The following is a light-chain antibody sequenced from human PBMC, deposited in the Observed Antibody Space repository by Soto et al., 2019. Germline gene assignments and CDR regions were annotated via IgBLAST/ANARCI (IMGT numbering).Light chain of an antibody. J-gene: IGLJ3*02. CDR3: TSYSRYSVLV. CDR2: EVS. Sequence: QSALTQPASVSGSPGQSITISCTGTSSDIGGYKYVSWYQQHPGKAPKLIIFEVSNRPSGVSDRFSGSNSGNTASLTISGLQAEDEADYYCTSYSRYSVLVFGGETKVTVL. V-gene: IGLV2-14*01. CDR1: SSDIGGYKY.